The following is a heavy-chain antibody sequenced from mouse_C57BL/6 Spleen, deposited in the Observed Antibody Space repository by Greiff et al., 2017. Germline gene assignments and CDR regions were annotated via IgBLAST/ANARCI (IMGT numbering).Heavy chain of an antibody. D-gene: IGHD2-1*01. CDR3: ARDWELRYFDV. J-gene: IGHJ1*03. V-gene: IGHV5-16*01. CDR1: GFTFSDYY. Sequence: EVKLVESEGGLVQPGSSMKLSCTASGFTFSDYYMAWVRQVPEKGLEWVANINYDGSSTYYLDSLKSRFIISRDNAKNILYLQMSSLKSEDTATYYCARDWELRYFDVWGTGTTVTVSS. CDR2: INYDGSST.